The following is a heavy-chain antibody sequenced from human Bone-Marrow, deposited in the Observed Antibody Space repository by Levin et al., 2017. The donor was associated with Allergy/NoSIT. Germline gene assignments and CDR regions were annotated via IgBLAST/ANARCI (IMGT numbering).Heavy chain of an antibody. V-gene: IGHV3-30*04. Sequence: PGESLKISCAASGFTFSIFAMHWVRQAPGKGLEWVTLIAYDGSNKYYADSVKGRFTISRDNSKNTVSVQMDSLRPEDTAVYYCARALHTHDSGDYDAFDIWGQGTMVTVSS. J-gene: IGHJ3*02. CDR3: ARALHTHDSGDYDAFDI. D-gene: IGHD4-17*01. CDR2: IAYDGSNK. CDR1: GFTFSIFA.